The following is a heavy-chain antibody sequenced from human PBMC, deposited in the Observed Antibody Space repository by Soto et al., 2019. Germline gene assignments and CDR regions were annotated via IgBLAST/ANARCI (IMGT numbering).Heavy chain of an antibody. CDR1: GFTFSSYA. V-gene: IGHV3-23*01. J-gene: IGHJ3*01. CDR2: TSANGGST. Sequence: EVRLLESGGGPVQPGGSLRLSCVASGFTFSSYAMTWVRQAPGKGLEWVSGTSANGGSTYYADSVKGRFTISRDNSKDTLYLQMNSLRAEGTAVYFCAKEEGSGFRLDAFNVWGQGTMAIVFS. D-gene: IGHD1-26*01. CDR3: AKEEGSGFRLDAFNV.